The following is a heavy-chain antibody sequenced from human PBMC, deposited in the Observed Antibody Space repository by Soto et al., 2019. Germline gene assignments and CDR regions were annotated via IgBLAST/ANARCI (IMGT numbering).Heavy chain of an antibody. CDR3: ARSPLLWFGNWFDP. D-gene: IGHD3-10*01. V-gene: IGHV4-34*01. Sequence: SETLSLTCAVYGGSFSGYHWSWIRQPPGKGLEWIGEINHSGSTNYNPSLKSRVTISVDTSKNQFSLKLSSVTAADTAVYYCARSPLLWFGNWFDPWGQGTLVTVSS. CDR1: GGSFSGYH. J-gene: IGHJ5*02. CDR2: INHSGST.